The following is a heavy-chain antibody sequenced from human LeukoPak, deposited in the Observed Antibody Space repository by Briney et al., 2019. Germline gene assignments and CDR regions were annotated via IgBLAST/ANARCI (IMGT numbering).Heavy chain of an antibody. D-gene: IGHD3-9*01. CDR2: INHSGST. CDR3: ARAYFDWSRRYNWFDP. J-gene: IGHJ5*02. V-gene: IGHV4-34*01. Sequence: PSETLSLTCAVYGASFSGYYWSWIRQPPGKGLEWIGEINHSGSTNYNPSLKSRVTISVDTSKNQFSLKLSSVTAADTAVYYCARAYFDWSRRYNWFDPWGQGTLVTVSS. CDR1: GASFSGYY.